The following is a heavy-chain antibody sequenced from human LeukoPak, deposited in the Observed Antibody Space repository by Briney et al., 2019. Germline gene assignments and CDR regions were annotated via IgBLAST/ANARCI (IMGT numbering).Heavy chain of an antibody. V-gene: IGHV4-39*01. Sequence: SETLSLTCTVSGCSISSSTYYWGWIRQPPGKGLEWIGSISYSGNIYYNPSLKSRVTISVDTSKNQFSLKLSCVTAADTAVYYCARRRRLELPDYWGQGTMVTVSS. CDR3: ARRRRLELPDY. J-gene: IGHJ4*02. CDR1: GCSISSSTYY. D-gene: IGHD3-16*01. CDR2: ISYSGNI.